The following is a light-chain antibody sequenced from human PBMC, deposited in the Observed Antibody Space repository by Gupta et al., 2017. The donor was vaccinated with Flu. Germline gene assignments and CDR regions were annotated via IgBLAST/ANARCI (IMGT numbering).Light chain of an antibody. CDR3: QQAGSSPYT. CDR2: GAC. J-gene: IGKJ4*01. V-gene: IGKV3-20*01. Sequence: EIVLTQSPGTLSVSPGERATLSCRASQSVSSSYFAWYQQKPDQAPRLLIYGACSSAPGTPDRSSSRWGGTDFTLISSRQEPDDLVVYSWQQAGSSPYTFGGGTKVEIK. CDR1: QSVSSSY.